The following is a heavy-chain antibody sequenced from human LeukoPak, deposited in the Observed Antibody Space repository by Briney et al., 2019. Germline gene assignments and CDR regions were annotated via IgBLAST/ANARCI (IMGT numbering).Heavy chain of an antibody. J-gene: IGHJ5*02. CDR1: GFTFSSYA. D-gene: IGHD2-2*01. V-gene: IGHV3-23*01. CDR3: AKGNIVVVPAALGFWFDP. CDR2: ISGSGGST. Sequence: GGSLRLSCAASGFTFSSYAMSWVRQAPGKGLEWVSAISGSGGSTYYADSVKGRFTISRDNSKNTLYLQMNSLRAEDTAVYYCAKGNIVVVPAALGFWFDPWGQGTLATVSS.